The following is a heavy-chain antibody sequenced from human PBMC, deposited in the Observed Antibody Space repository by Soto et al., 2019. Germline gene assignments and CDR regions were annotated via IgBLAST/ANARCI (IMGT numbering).Heavy chain of an antibody. CDR2: SNSDGSST. J-gene: IGHJ4*02. CDR1: GFTFSSYW. V-gene: IGHV3-74*01. Sequence: EVQLVESGGGLVQPGGSLRLSCAASGFTFSSYWTHWVRQAPGKGLVWVSRSNSDGSSTFYADSVKGRFTISRDNAKNTVYLQMNSLRAEDTAVYYCASHLYCSGGSCFDYWGQGTRVTVSS. D-gene: IGHD2-15*01. CDR3: ASHLYCSGGSCFDY.